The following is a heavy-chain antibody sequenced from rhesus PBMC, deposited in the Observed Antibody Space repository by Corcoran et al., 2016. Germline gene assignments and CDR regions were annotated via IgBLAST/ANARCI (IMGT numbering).Heavy chain of an antibody. J-gene: IGHJ3*01. CDR2: IEGNIAST. CDR3: ARRGLRGSSNGLGF. CDR1: GGSIRGYY. D-gene: IGHD4-29*01. V-gene: IGHV4-81*01. Sequence: QLPLQESGPGLVKPSETLSLTCAVSGGSIRGYYWSWIRLPPGTGRAWIGNIEGNIASTNYNPSRKSRVTISKDTSKNQFSLKLSSVTAADTAVYYCARRGLRGSSNGLGFWGQGLRVTVSS.